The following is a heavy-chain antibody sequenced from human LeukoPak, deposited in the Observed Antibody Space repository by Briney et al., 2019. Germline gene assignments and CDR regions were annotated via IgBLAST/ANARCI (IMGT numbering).Heavy chain of an antibody. CDR3: ARRSHDYGAVDY. CDR2: IYPGDSDT. D-gene: IGHD4-17*01. V-gene: IGHV5-51*01. CDR1: GSRFTRYW. Sequence: GGSLQISCQGSGSRFTRYWIAWVRPVTGKGLEWRGIIYPGDSDTIYSPSSQGHDTISPDKALSTPYLQWSSLKASDTAMYYCARRSHDYGAVDYWGQGTLVTVSS. J-gene: IGHJ4*02.